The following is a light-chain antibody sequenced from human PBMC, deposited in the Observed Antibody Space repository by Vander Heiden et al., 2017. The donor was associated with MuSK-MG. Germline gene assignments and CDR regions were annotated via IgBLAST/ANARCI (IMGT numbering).Light chain of an antibody. CDR3: QQLNSYPQT. V-gene: IGKV1-9*01. J-gene: IGKJ1*01. CDR1: QGISSY. CDR2: AAS. Sequence: DIQLTQSPSFLSASVGDRVTITCRASQGISSYLAWYQQKAGKAPKLLIYAASTLQSGVPSRFSGSGSGTEFTLTISSLKPEDFATSYCQQLNSYPQTFGQGTKVEIK.